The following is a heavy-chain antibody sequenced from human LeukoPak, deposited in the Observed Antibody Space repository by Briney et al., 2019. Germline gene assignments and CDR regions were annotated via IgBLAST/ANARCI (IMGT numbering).Heavy chain of an antibody. CDR1: GYTFTGFF. J-gene: IGHJ4*02. V-gene: IGHV1-2*06. CDR2: INPKSGGT. D-gene: IGHD3-10*02. CDR3: ARQSGNYVD. Sequence: GASVKVSCKASGYTFTGFFIHWVRQAPGQGLEWMGRINPKSGGTNSVQKFQDRVTMTSDTSITTAYMELSRLRPDDTAVYCCARQSGNYVDWGQGTLVTVSS.